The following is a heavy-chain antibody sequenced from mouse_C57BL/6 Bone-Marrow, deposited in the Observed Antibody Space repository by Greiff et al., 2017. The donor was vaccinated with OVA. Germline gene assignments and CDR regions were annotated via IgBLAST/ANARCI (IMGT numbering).Heavy chain of an antibody. CDR2: ISDGGSYT. CDR1: GFTFSSYA. CDR3: ATLPLPYYFDY. J-gene: IGHJ2*01. V-gene: IGHV5-4*03. Sequence: EVMLVESGGGLVKPGGSLKLSCAASGFTFSSYAMSWVRQTPEKRLEWVATISDGGSYTYYPDNVKGRFTISRDNAKNNLYLQMSHLKSEDTAMYYCATLPLPYYFDYWGQGTTLTVSS.